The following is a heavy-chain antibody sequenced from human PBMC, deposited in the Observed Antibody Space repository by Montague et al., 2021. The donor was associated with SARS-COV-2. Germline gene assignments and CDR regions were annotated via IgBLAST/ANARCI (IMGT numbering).Heavy chain of an antibody. V-gene: IGHV4-38-2*02. Sequence: SETLSLTCTVSGYSISSGYYWGWIRQSPGKGLEWIGEINHSGSTNYNPSLKSRVTMSVDTSKNQFSLELSSVTAADTAVYYCARGARQGYGFRLGSFDSWGQGTLVTVSS. D-gene: IGHD3-10*01. CDR1: GYSISSGYY. CDR2: INHSGST. CDR3: ARGARQGYGFRLGSFDS. J-gene: IGHJ4*02.